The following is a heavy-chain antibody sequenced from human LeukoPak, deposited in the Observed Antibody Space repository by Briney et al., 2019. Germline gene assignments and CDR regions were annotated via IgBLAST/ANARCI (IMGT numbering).Heavy chain of an antibody. CDR3: ARAGGWELLDHTNWFDP. V-gene: IGHV1-18*01. Sequence: GASVKVSCKASGYTFINFGITWVRQAPGQGPEWMGWISSYHGKTDYAQNLQGRVTMTTDTSTGTAYMELRSLTSDDTAIYYCARAGGWELLDHTNWFDPWGQGTLVTVSS. CDR1: GYTFINFG. J-gene: IGHJ5*02. CDR2: ISSYHGKT. D-gene: IGHD1-26*01.